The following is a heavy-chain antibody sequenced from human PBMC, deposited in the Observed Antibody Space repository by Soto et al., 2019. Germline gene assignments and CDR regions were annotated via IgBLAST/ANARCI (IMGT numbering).Heavy chain of an antibody. CDR1: GYTFTSYA. J-gene: IGHJ4*02. V-gene: IGHV1-3*05. Sequence: QVQLVQSGAEEKKPGASVKVSCKASGYTFTSYAMHWVRQAPGQRLEWMGWINAGNGNTKYSQKFQGRVTITRDTSASTAYMELSSLRSEDTAVYYCARGSGYYYWDYYWGQGTLVTVSS. CDR2: INAGNGNT. CDR3: ARGSGYYYWDYY. D-gene: IGHD3-22*01.